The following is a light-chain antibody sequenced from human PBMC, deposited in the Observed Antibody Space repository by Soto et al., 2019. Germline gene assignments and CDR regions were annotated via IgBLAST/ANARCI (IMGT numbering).Light chain of an antibody. Sequence: QSALTQPPSASGTPGQRVTISCSGSSSNIGSNTVNWYQQLPGTAPKLLIYSNNQRPSGVPDRFSGSKSGTSAFLAISGLQSEDEADYYCAAWDDSLNGYVFGTGTKVTVL. V-gene: IGLV1-44*01. J-gene: IGLJ1*01. CDR2: SNN. CDR3: AAWDDSLNGYV. CDR1: SSNIGSNT.